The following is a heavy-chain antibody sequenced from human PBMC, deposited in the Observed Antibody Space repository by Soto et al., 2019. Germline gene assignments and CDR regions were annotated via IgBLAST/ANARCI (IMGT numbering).Heavy chain of an antibody. CDR2: IRDKANRYAT. V-gene: IGHV3-73*02. CDR3: TRPPSGSYGDDSDY. Sequence: EMQLVESGGGLVQPGGSLKLSCSGSGFSFSGSAIHWVRQASGQGLEWVGRIRDKANRYATAYAVSVRGRFTISRDDSENTAYLQMNRLKREDTAVYYCTRPPSGSYGDDSDYWGQGTLVTVSS. CDR1: GFSFSGSA. D-gene: IGHD1-26*01. J-gene: IGHJ4*02.